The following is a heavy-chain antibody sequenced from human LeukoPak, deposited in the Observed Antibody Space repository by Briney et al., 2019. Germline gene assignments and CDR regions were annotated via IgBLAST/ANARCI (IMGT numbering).Heavy chain of an antibody. V-gene: IGHV3-23*01. CDR1: GFTFSSYA. D-gene: IGHD3-3*01. CDR2: ISGSGGST. J-gene: IGHJ6*03. Sequence: GSLRLSCAASGFTFSSYAMSWVRQAPGKGLEWVSAISGSGGSTYYADSVKGRFTISRDNSKNTLYLQMNSLRAEDTAVYYCAKDAEYYDFWSGYYYYYYNMDVWGKGTTVTVSS. CDR3: AKDAEYYDFWSGYYYYYYNMDV.